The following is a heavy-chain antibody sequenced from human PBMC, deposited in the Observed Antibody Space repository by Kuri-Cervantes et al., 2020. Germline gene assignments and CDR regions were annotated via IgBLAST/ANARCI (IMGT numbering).Heavy chain of an antibody. J-gene: IGHJ4*02. Sequence: SEILSFTCTVSGGSISSYYWSWIRQPPGKGLEWIGYIYYSGSTNYNPSPKSRVTISVDTSKNQFSLKLSSVTAADTAVYYCAIARYSYDFDYWGQGTLVTVSS. CDR1: GGSISSYY. V-gene: IGHV4-59*01. D-gene: IGHD5-18*01. CDR3: AIARYSYDFDY. CDR2: IYYSGST.